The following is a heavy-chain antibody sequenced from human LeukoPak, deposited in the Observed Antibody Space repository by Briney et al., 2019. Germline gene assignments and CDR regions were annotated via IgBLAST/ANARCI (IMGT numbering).Heavy chain of an antibody. V-gene: IGHV1-46*01. CDR3: ARGRHYYDSSDYYYEGDAFDI. Sequence: ASVKISCKASGDTFTSYYMHGVRQAPGQGRDGVGIINPSGGSTSYAQKFQGRVTMTRDMSTSTVYMELSSLRSEDTAVYYCARGRHYYDSSDYYYEGDAFDIWGQGTMVTVSS. D-gene: IGHD3-22*01. CDR1: GDTFTSYY. J-gene: IGHJ3*02. CDR2: INPSGGST.